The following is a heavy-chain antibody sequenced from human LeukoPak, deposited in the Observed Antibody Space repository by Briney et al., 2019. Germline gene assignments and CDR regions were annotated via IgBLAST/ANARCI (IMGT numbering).Heavy chain of an antibody. CDR2: IYYSGST. CDR3: ARYRDTAMVTYFDY. Sequence: PSETLSLTCTVPGGSISSHYWSWIGQPPGKGLEWIGYIYYSGSTNYNPSLKSRVTISVDTSKNQFSLNLSSVTAADTAVYYCARYRDTAMVTYFDYWGQGTLVTVSS. V-gene: IGHV4-59*11. J-gene: IGHJ4*02. CDR1: GGSISSHY. D-gene: IGHD5-18*01.